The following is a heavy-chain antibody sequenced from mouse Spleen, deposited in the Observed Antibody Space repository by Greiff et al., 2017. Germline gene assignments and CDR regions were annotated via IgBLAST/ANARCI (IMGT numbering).Heavy chain of an antibody. J-gene: IGHJ2*01. D-gene: IGHD1-1*01. V-gene: IGHV1-64*01. CDR3: ARCFGGSSYDY. Sequence: VQLQQPGAELVKPGASVKLSCKASGYTFTSYWMHWVKQRPGQGLEWIGMIHPNSGSTNYNEKFKSKATLTVDKSSSTAYMQLSSLTSEDSAVYYCARCFGGSSYDYWGQGTTLTVSS. CDR2: IHPNSGST. CDR1: GYTFTSYW.